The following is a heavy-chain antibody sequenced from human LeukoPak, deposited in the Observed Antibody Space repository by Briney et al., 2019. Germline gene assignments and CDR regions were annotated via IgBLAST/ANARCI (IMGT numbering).Heavy chain of an antibody. CDR1: GGSLSTHH. CDR3: AGLRIVVVPAAMQYYDFWSGYNWFDP. J-gene: IGHJ5*02. CDR2: ISDSGST. Sequence: SETLSLTCVVSGGSLSTHHWSWIRQSPGRGLEWIGYISDSGSTNYNPSLKSRVTISVDTSKNQFSLMLSSVTAADTAVYYCAGLRIVVVPAAMQYYDFWSGYNWFDPWGQGTLVTVSS. D-gene: IGHD2-2*01. V-gene: IGHV4-59*11.